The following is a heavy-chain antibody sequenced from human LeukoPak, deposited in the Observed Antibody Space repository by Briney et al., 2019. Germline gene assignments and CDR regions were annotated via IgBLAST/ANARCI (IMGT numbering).Heavy chain of an antibody. D-gene: IGHD3-22*01. CDR2: ITSSSSYI. CDR3: ATKGGGSGYTPRFDY. CDR1: AFTSATKS. Sequence: GGSLRLSSVAPAFTSATKSMNWVRQAPGEGLEWVSSITSSSSYIYYADSVKGRFTISRDNAKNSLYLQMNSLRAEDTAVYYCATKGGGSGYTPRFDYRGQGTLVTVSS. J-gene: IGHJ4*02. V-gene: IGHV3-21*04.